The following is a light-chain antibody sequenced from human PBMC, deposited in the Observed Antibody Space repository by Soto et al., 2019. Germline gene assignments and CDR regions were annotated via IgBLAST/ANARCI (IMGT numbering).Light chain of an antibody. V-gene: IGLV2-11*01. J-gene: IGLJ2*01. Sequence: QSALTQPRSVSGSPGQSVTISCTGTSSDVGGYNYVSWYQQQPGKAPKLMIFDVSKRPSGVPDRFSGSKSGNTASLTISGLQAEDDADYYCCSYARSFVVFGGGTKLTVL. CDR3: CSYARSFVV. CDR2: DVS. CDR1: SSDVGGYNY.